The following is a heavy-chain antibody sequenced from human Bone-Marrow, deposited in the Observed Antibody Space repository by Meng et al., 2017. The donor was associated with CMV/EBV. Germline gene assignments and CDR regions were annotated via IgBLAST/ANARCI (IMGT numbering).Heavy chain of an antibody. D-gene: IGHD3-22*01. J-gene: IGHJ5*02. CDR3: ARGTYYYDSSGLNWFDP. CDR2: INWNGGST. Sequence: WIRQPPGKGLEWVSGINWNGGSTGYADSVKGRFTISRDNAKNSLYLQMNSLRAEDTALYYCARGTYYYDSSGLNWFDPWGQGTLVTVSS. V-gene: IGHV3-20*03.